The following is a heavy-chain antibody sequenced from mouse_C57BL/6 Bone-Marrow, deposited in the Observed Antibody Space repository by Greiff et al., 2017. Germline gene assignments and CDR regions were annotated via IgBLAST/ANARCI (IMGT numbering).Heavy chain of an antibody. CDR3: ARSGPLGRSFDY. J-gene: IGHJ2*01. CDR1: GYTFTSYW. V-gene: IGHV1-55*01. Sequence: VKLQQPGAELVKPGASVKMSCKASGYTFTSYWITWVKQRPGQGLEWIGDIYPTSGRTNYNEKFKSKAILTVDTSSNTAYMQLSSLTSADSAVFDCARSGPLGRSFDYWGQGTTLTVSS. D-gene: IGHD4-1*01. CDR2: IYPTSGRT.